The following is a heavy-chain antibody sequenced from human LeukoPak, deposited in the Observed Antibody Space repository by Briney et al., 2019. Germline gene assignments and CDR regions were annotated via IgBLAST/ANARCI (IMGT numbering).Heavy chain of an antibody. V-gene: IGHV5-51*01. CDR2: IYPGDFDI. D-gene: IGHD3-22*01. CDR1: GYSFTSYW. J-gene: IGHJ4*02. CDR3: ATTYDSSGWYFDY. Sequence: GESLKISCKGSGYSFTSYWIGWVRQMPGKGLEWMGIIYPGDFDIRYSPSFQGQVTISADKSISTAYLQWSSLKASDTAMYYCATTYDSSGWYFDYWGQGTLVTVSS.